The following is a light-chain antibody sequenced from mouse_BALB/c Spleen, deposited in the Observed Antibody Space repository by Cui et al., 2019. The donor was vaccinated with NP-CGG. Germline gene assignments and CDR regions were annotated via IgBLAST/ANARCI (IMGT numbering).Light chain of an antibody. V-gene: IGLV1*01. CDR2: GTN. CDR1: TGAVTTSNY. CDR3: ALWYSNHWV. J-gene: IGLJ1*01. Sequence: AVVAQASARTTSPGETVTLTCRSSTGAVTTSNYANWVQEKPDHLFTVLIGGTNNRVPGVPARFSGSLIGDKAALTITGAQTEDEAIYFCALWYSNHWVFGGGTKLTVL.